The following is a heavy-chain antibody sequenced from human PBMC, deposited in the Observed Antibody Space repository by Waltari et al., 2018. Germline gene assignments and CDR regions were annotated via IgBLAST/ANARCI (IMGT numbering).Heavy chain of an antibody. Sequence: QVQLQESGPGLVKPSETLSLTCTVSGGSISSHYWSWIRQPPGKGLEWIGSIYYSWSTYYNPALKSRVTISVDTSKNQFSLKLSSVTAADTAVYYCARLPKTGAAFDIWGQGTMVTVSS. J-gene: IGHJ3*02. V-gene: IGHV4-39*01. CDR3: ARLPKTGAAFDI. CDR1: GGSISSHY. CDR2: IYYSWST. D-gene: IGHD7-27*01.